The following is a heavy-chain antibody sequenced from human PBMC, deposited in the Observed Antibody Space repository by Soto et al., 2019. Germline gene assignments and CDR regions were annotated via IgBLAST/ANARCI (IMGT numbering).Heavy chain of an antibody. CDR2: ISYDGSNK. Sequence: HPGGSLRLSCAASGFTFSNYGMHWVRQAPGKGLEWVAVISYDGSNKYYADSVKGRFTISRDNSKNTLYLQMNSLRAEDTAVFYCAKDQVYYYDSSGYYPESAFDIWGQGTMVTVS. D-gene: IGHD3-22*01. CDR3: AKDQVYYYDSSGYYPESAFDI. CDR1: GFTFSNYG. J-gene: IGHJ3*02. V-gene: IGHV3-30*18.